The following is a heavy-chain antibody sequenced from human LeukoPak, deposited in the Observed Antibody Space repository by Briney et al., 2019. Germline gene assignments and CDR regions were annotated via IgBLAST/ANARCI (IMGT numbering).Heavy chain of an antibody. CDR3: ARLVERNAFDI. Sequence: SETLSLTRTVSGGSISSYYWSWIRQPPGKGLEWIGYIYYSGSTYYNPSLKSRVTISVDTSKNQFSLKLSSVTAADTAVYYCARLVERNAFDIWGQGTMVTVSS. CDR2: IYYSGST. J-gene: IGHJ3*02. CDR1: GGSISSYY. V-gene: IGHV4-59*04. D-gene: IGHD1-26*01.